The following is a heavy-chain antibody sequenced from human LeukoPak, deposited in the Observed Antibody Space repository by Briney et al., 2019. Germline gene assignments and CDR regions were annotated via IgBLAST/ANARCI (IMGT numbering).Heavy chain of an antibody. J-gene: IGHJ4*02. CDR3: ARGGQQLVQYYFDY. D-gene: IGHD6-13*01. V-gene: IGHV4-30-2*01. CDR2: IYHSGST. Sequence: SETLSLTCTVSGGSISSGGYYWSWLRQPPGKGLEWIGYIYHSGSTYYNPSLKSRVTISVDRSKNQFSLKLSSVTAADTAVYYCARGGQQLVQYYFDYWGQGTLDTVSS. CDR1: GGSISSGGYY.